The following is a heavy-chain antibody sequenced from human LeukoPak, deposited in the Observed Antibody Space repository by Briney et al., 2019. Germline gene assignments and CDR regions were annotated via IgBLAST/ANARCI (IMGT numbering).Heavy chain of an antibody. CDR3: ARDRRGSSSWYEYYYYYMDV. CDR1: GFTFSSYE. CDR2: ISSSGSTI. V-gene: IGHV3-48*03. D-gene: IGHD6-13*01. J-gene: IGHJ6*03. Sequence: GGSLRLSCAASGFTFSSYEMNWVRQAPGKGLEWVSYISSSGSTIYYADSVKGRFTISRDNAKNSLYLQMNSLRAEDTAVYYCARDRRGSSSWYEYYYYYMDVWGKGTTVTISS.